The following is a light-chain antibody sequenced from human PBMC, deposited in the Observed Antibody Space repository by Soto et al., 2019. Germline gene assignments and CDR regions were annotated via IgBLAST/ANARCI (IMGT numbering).Light chain of an antibody. CDR1: HDIRSA. CDR3: LQDYTYPRT. V-gene: IGKV1-6*01. J-gene: IGKJ1*01. CDR2: AAS. Sequence: ATQMTQSPSSLSASVGDRVTITCRASHDIRSALAWYQKKSGKAPKLLIYAASSLQSGVPSRFSGSGSGSYFTLTISSLQPEDFATYYCLQDYTYPRTFGQGTSVEI.